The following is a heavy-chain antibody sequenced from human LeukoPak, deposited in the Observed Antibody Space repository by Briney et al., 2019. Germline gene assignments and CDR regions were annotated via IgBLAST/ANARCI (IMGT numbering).Heavy chain of an antibody. CDR1: GFTFSSYS. D-gene: IGHD6-6*01. V-gene: IGHV3-21*01. Sequence: KSGGSLRLSCAASGFTFSSYSMHWVRQAPGKGLELVSCTSSSSTYLYYADSVKGRFTTSRDNAKNSLYLQMNSMRAEYTAVYYCARDGVSGSSIAARVDSWGQGTLVTVSS. J-gene: IGHJ5*01. CDR2: TSSSSTYL. CDR3: ARDGVSGSSIAARVDS.